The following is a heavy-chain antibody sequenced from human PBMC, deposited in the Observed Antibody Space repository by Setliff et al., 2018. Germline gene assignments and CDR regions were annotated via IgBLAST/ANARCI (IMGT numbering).Heavy chain of an antibody. D-gene: IGHD1-26*01. CDR1: GYTLTNYY. Sequence: ASVKVSCKASGYTLTNYYMHWVRQAPGQGLEWMGIINPSGGLTRYAQKFQGRVTMTRDTSTSTVYMEVISLASDDTAIYFCVVNMVGPVTGLDCWGPGTLVTVSS. CDR3: VVNMVGPVTGLDC. V-gene: IGHV1-46*01. J-gene: IGHJ4*02. CDR2: INPSGGLT.